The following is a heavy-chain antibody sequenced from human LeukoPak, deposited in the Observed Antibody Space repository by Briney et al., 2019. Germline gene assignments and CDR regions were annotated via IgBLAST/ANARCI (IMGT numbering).Heavy chain of an antibody. J-gene: IGHJ6*03. CDR3: ARHRVFDGSTYYYYYMDV. CDR2: INPSDSDT. CDR1: GYTFNTYW. Sequence: GESLKISCKGSGYTFNTYWIGWVRQMPGKGLEWMGIINPSDSDTTYSPSFQGQVTISADRSISTAYLQWSSLKASDTAIYYCARHRVFDGSTYYYYYMDVWGKGTTVTVSS. V-gene: IGHV5-51*01. D-gene: IGHD5-24*01.